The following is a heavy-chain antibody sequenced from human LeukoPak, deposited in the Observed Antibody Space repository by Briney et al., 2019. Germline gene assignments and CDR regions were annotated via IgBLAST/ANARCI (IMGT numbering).Heavy chain of an antibody. J-gene: IGHJ4*02. D-gene: IGHD6-13*01. CDR3: AKDRYSSTWYYIDY. V-gene: IGHV3-9*03. CDR1: GFTFDDYA. Sequence: PGGSLRLSCAASGFTFDDYAMHWVRQAPGKGLEWVSGISWNGDNIGYADSVKGRFTISRDNDKNSLYLQMNNLRPEDMAIYYCAKDRYSSTWYYIDYWGQGALVTVSS. CDR2: ISWNGDNI.